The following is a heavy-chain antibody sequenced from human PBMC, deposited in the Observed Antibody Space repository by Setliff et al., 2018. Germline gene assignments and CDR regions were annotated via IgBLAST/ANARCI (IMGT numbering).Heavy chain of an antibody. J-gene: IGHJ4*02. CDR1: GFIFSNYA. CDR2: MSGSGRYT. CDR3: SKHPTALTTAGGDY. Sequence: SGGSLRLSCAASGFIFSNYATSWVRQAPGKGLEWVCGMSGSGRYTHHADSVKGRFTISRDNSKNTLFLQMNSLIFDDTAVYYCSKHPTALTTAGGDYWGQGTLVTVS. D-gene: IGHD4-17*01. V-gene: IGHV3-23*01.